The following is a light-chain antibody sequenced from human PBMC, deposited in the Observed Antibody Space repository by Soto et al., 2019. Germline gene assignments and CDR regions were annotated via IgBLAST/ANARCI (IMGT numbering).Light chain of an antibody. J-gene: IGKJ1*01. V-gene: IGKV3-11*01. CDR1: QSVDNY. Sequence: EIVLTQSPATLSLSPGERATLSCRASQSVDNYLDWYQQKPGQAPRLLIYESSNRATGIPARFSGSGSGTDFILTISSLEPEDFAVYYCQQRSNWLQTFGQGTKVDIK. CDR2: ESS. CDR3: QQRSNWLQT.